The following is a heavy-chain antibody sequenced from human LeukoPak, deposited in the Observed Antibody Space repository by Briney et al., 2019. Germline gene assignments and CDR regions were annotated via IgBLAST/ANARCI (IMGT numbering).Heavy chain of an antibody. V-gene: IGHV3-23*01. CDR2: ISGSGGST. CDR1: GFTFSSYA. Sequence: GGSLRLSCAASGFTFSSYAMSWVRQAPGKGLEWVSAISGSGGSTYYADSVKGRFTISRDNSENTLYLQMNSLRAEDTAVYYCAKGGGAPPYYYYGMNVWGQGTTVTVSS. D-gene: IGHD3-16*01. J-gene: IGHJ6*02. CDR3: AKGGGAPPYYYYGMNV.